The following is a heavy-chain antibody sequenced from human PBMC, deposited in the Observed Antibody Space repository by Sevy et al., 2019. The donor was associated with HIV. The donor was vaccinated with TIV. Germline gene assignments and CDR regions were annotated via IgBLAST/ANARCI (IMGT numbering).Heavy chain of an antibody. CDR1: GYTFTSYG. Sequence: ASVKVSCKASGYTFTSYGISWVRQAPGQGLEWMGWISAYNGNTNYPQKLQGRVTMTTDTSTSTAYMELRSLRSDDTAVYYCARALFGAAAGSNWFDPWGQGTLVTVSS. D-gene: IGHD6-13*01. CDR3: ARALFGAAAGSNWFDP. CDR2: ISAYNGNT. V-gene: IGHV1-18*01. J-gene: IGHJ5*02.